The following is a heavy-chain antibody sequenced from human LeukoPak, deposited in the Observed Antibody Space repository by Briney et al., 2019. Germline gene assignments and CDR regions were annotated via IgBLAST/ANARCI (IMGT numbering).Heavy chain of an antibody. J-gene: IGHJ4*02. D-gene: IGHD3-16*01. CDR3: ARVTGGWGSYYFDY. Sequence: SETLSLTCTVSGYSISSGYYWGWIRQPPGKGLEWIGSIYYSGSTYYNPSLKSRVTISVDTSKNQFSLKLSSVTAADTAVYYCARVTGGWGSYYFDYWGQGTLVTVSS. CDR1: GYSISSGYY. CDR2: IYYSGST. V-gene: IGHV4-38-2*02.